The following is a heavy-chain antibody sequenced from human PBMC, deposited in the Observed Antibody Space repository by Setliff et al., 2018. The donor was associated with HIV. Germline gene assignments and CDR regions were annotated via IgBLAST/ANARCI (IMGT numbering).Heavy chain of an antibody. Sequence: SETLSLTCTVSGGSIRATSYYWGWIRQPPGKGLEWIGSIYYSGSTKYNPPLKSRVTISLDMSKNQFSLKLNSVTAADTATYYCARLGYYYFWSGYWTDYWGHGTLVTVSS. CDR3: ARLGYYYFWSGYWTDY. CDR1: GGSIRATSYY. CDR2: IYYSGST. D-gene: IGHD3-3*01. V-gene: IGHV4-39*01. J-gene: IGHJ4*01.